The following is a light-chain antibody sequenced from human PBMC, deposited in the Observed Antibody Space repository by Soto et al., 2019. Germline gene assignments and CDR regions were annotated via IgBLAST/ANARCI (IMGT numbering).Light chain of an antibody. CDR1: QSVSRNY. V-gene: IGKV3-20*01. CDR2: GAS. J-gene: IGKJ5*01. CDR3: QQYAGSTQT. Sequence: EIVFTQSPGTLSLSPGERATLSCRASQSVSRNYLSWYQQKLGQAPRFLIYGASSRATGIPERFSGSGAGTECTRTISRLEPEDVAVYYCQQYAGSTQTFGQGTRLEIK.